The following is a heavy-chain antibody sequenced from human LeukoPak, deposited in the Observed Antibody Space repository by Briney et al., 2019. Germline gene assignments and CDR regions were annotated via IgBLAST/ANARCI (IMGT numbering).Heavy chain of an antibody. CDR1: GYTFAGYY. CDR3: ARGSPLYGSSNRPLEY. Sequence: ASVKVSCKASGYTFAGYYMHWVRQAPGQGLEWMGWINPNNGGTKYEQKFQGRVTVTRDTSISTAYMELSRLRSDDTAVYYCARGSPLYGSSNRPLEYWGQGTLVTVSS. J-gene: IGHJ4*02. CDR2: INPNNGGT. V-gene: IGHV1-2*02. D-gene: IGHD4-23*01.